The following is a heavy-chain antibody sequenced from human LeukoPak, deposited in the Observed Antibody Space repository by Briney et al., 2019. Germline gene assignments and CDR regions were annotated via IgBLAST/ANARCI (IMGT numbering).Heavy chain of an antibody. CDR2: INPSGGST. J-gene: IGHJ3*02. CDR3: ARDSEKLAVAGTLILHGAFDI. V-gene: IGHV1-46*01. CDR1: GYTFTSYY. Sequence: ASVKVSCKASGYTFTSYYMHWVRQAPGQGLEWMGIINPSGGSTSYAQKFQGRVTMTRDTSTSTVYMELSSLRSEDTAVYYCARDSEKLAVAGTLILHGAFDIWGQGTMVTVSS. D-gene: IGHD6-19*01.